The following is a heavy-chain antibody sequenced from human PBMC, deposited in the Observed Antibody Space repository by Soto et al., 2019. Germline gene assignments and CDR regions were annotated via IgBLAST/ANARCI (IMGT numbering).Heavy chain of an antibody. Sequence: GGSLRLSCATSGFTVNSNYMSWVRQAPGRGLEWVSVIFSGGTTSYADSAKGRFIISRDNSKNTLYLQTNSLRAEDTAVYYCASTVVTGYWGQGTLVTVSS. CDR1: GFTVNSNY. D-gene: IGHD2-15*01. V-gene: IGHV3-66*01. CDR3: ASTVVTGY. CDR2: IFSGGTT. J-gene: IGHJ4*02.